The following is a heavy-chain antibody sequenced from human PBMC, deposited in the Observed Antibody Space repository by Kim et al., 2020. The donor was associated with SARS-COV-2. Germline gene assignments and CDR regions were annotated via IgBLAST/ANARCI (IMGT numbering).Heavy chain of an antibody. V-gene: IGHV3-30*18. CDR2: ISYDGSNK. J-gene: IGHJ2*01. D-gene: IGHD3-22*01. CDR1: GFTFSSYA. Sequence: GGSLRLSCAASGFTFSSYAMHWVRQITGKGLEWVAFISYDGSNKYHADPVKGRFTISRDNANNTVYLQMNSVSAGDTAVYYCAKDSANMVIVTFDGYFDL. CDR3: AKDSANMVIVTFDGYFDL.